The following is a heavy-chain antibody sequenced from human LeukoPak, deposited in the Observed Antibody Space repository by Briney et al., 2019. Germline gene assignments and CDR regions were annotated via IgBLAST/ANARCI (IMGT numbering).Heavy chain of an antibody. CDR2: LYHTGST. Sequence: SETLSLTCAVSGGSISSGGYSWSWIRQPPGKGLEWIGYLYHTGSTYYNPSLKSRVTISVDRSKNQFSLKLSSVTAADTAVYYCARVSGFCRSTNCKGDFDYWGKGTLVTVSS. CDR3: ARVSGFCRSTNCKGDFDY. V-gene: IGHV4-30-2*01. D-gene: IGHD2-2*01. J-gene: IGHJ4*02. CDR1: GGSISSGGYS.